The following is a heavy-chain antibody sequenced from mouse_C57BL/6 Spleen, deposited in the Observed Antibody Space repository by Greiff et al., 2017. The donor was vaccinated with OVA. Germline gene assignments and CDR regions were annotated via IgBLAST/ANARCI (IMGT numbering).Heavy chain of an antibody. Sequence: LQQSGAELVRPGSSVKLSCKASYYAFTACSMHWVKQRPGHGLEWIGSFNPYSDGTDYNEKFKGKATMTANTSSSTAYMELSSLTSEDSAVYCCARDEASGFDYWGQGTTLTVSS. D-gene: IGHD1-3*01. J-gene: IGHJ2*01. V-gene: IGHV1-49*01. CDR3: ARDEASGFDY. CDR2: FNPYSDGT. CDR1: YYAFTACS.